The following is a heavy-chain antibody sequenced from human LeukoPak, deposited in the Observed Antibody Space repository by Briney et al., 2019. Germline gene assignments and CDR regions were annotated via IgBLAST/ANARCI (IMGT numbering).Heavy chain of an antibody. Sequence: GASVKVSCKASGYTFTGYYMHWVRHAPGQGPEWMGWINPNSGGTSYAKKFQGRVTMTRDMSVSTAYMELSRLRSDDTAVYYCARDYELGTPGTSYEFFDSWGQGTLVTVSS. CDR1: GYTFTGYY. V-gene: IGHV1-2*02. CDR2: INPNSGGT. CDR3: ARDYELGTPGTSYEFFDS. D-gene: IGHD1-1*01. J-gene: IGHJ4*02.